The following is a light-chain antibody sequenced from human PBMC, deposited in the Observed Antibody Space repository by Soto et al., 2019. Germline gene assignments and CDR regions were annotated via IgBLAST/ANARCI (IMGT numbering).Light chain of an antibody. CDR1: QSISSY. J-gene: IGKJ2*01. CDR2: AAS. V-gene: IGKV1-39*01. CDR3: QQSYSTPNT. Sequence: DIQMTQSPSSLSASVGDRVTITCRASQSISSYLNWYQQKPGKAPKLLIYAASSLQSGVPSRFSGSGSGTDFTLTISNLQPEDFVIYFCQQSYSTPNTFGQGTKLEIK.